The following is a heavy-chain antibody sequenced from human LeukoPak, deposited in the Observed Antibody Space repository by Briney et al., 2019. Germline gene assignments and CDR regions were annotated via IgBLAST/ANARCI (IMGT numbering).Heavy chain of an antibody. CDR3: ARLGVGATRDAFDI. CDR2: INWNGGST. J-gene: IGHJ3*02. CDR1: GFXFDDYG. Sequence: GGSLRLSCAASGFXFDDYGISWVRQAPGKGQEWVSSINWNGGSTGYADSVKGRYTISRDNAKNSLYLQMNSLRAEDTALYYCARLGVGATRDAFDIWGQGTMVTVSS. D-gene: IGHD1-26*01. V-gene: IGHV3-20*04.